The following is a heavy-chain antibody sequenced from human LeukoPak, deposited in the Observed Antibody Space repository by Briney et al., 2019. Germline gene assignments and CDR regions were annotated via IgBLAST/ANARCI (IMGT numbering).Heavy chain of an antibody. J-gene: IGHJ4*02. Sequence: PGGSLRLSCAASGFSISNDWMSWVRQAPGEGLEWGASIKSRSAGETTDYAAPVKGRFTISRDDSKNTLYLQMNSLKTEDTAVYYCTLIQGWGSGSYYRDFWGQGTLVTVSS. V-gene: IGHV3-15*01. CDR1: GFSISNDW. D-gene: IGHD3-10*01. CDR3: TLIQGWGSGSYYRDF. CDR2: IKSRSAGETT.